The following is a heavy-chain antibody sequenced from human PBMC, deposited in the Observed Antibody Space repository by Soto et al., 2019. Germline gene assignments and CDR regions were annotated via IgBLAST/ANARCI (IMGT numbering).Heavy chain of an antibody. CDR2: MNPNSGNT. CDR1: GYTFTSYD. V-gene: IGHV1-8*01. J-gene: IGHJ5*02. CDR3: ARLKQDYAVA. D-gene: IGHD3-16*01. Sequence: QVQLVQSGAEVKKPGASVKVSCKASGYTFTSYDINWVRLATGQGLEWMGWMNPNSGNTAYAQKVKGRVTMTRNTAISTAYMELSSLRSEDTAVYYCARLKQDYAVAWGQGTLVTVSS.